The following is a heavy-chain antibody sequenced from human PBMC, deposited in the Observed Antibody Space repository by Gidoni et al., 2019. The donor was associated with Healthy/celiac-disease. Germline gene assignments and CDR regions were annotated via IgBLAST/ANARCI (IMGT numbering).Heavy chain of an antibody. J-gene: IGHJ4*02. V-gene: IGHV4-39*01. Sequence: QLQLQASAPGLVKPSETLSLTCTVAGGSISSSSYYWGWIRQPPGKGLEWIGSIYYSGSTYYNPSLKSRVTISVATAKNQFPLKLSSVTAADTAVYYCARFRIAARPIDYWGQGTLVTVSS. CDR1: GGSISSSSYY. D-gene: IGHD6-6*01. CDR3: ARFRIAARPIDY. CDR2: IYYSGST.